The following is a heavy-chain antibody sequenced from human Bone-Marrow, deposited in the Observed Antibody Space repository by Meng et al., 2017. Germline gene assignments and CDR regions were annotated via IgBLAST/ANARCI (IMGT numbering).Heavy chain of an antibody. Sequence: GSLRLSCTVSGGSISSYYWSWIRQPPGKGLEWIGYTYYSGSTNYNPSLKSRVTISVDTSKNQFSLKLSSVTAADTAVYYCAREFHHYYGSGSYYTNWFDPWGQGTLVTVSS. J-gene: IGHJ5*02. CDR1: GGSISSYY. CDR2: TYYSGST. D-gene: IGHD3-10*01. CDR3: AREFHHYYGSGSYYTNWFDP. V-gene: IGHV4-59*01.